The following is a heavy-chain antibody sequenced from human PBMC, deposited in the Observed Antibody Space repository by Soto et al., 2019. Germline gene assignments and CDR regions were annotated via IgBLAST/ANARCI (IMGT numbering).Heavy chain of an antibody. CDR2: IYYSGST. Sequence: SETLSLTCTVSGGSISSYYLSWIRQPPGKGLEWIGYIYYSGSTNYNPSLKSRVTISVDTSKNHFSLKLSSVTAADTAVYYCAKDLGGYSGYAFDYWGQGTLVTVSS. J-gene: IGHJ4*02. CDR1: GGSISSYY. V-gene: IGHV4-59*01. D-gene: IGHD5-12*01. CDR3: AKDLGGYSGYAFDY.